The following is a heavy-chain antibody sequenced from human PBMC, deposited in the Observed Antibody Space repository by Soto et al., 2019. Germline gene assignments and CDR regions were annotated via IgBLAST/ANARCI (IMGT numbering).Heavy chain of an antibody. J-gene: IGHJ5*02. Sequence: QVQLVQSGSEVKKPGSSVKVSCKASGGTFSSYTISWVRQAPGQGLEWMGRIIPILGIANYAQKFQGSVTITADKSTSTAYLGLSSVRSEDTAVYYFARERPTDNWFDPWGQGTLVTVSS. CDR2: IIPILGIA. CDR1: GGTFSSYT. V-gene: IGHV1-69*02. CDR3: ARERPTDNWFDP.